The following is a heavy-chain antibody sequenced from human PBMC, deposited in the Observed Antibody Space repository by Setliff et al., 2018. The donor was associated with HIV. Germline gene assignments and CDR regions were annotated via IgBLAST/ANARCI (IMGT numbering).Heavy chain of an antibody. V-gene: IGHV4-59*01. CDR3: ARVRTGQGASDAFDI. D-gene: IGHD3-9*01. J-gene: IGHJ3*02. CDR1: GGSISSFS. Sequence: SETLSLTCTASGGSISSFSWSWIRQPPGKGLEWIGYIYYIGNTNYNPSLTSRVTMSVDTSKSQVSLTLSSVTAADTAVYYCARVRTGQGASDAFDIWGQGTKVTVSS. CDR2: IYYIGNT.